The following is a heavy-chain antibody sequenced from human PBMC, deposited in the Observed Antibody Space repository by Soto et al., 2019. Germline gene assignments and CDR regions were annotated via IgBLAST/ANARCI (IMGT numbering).Heavy chain of an antibody. CDR3: ARGMRDILTGNNRGYYYYGMDV. CDR1: GGTFSSYA. J-gene: IGHJ6*02. Sequence: ASVKVSCKASGGTFSSYAISWVRQAPGQGLEWMGGIIPIFGTANYAQKFQGRVTITADESTSTAYMELSSLRSEDTAVYYCARGMRDILTGNNRGYYYYGMDVWGQGTTVTVYS. V-gene: IGHV1-69*13. CDR2: IIPIFGTA. D-gene: IGHD3-9*01.